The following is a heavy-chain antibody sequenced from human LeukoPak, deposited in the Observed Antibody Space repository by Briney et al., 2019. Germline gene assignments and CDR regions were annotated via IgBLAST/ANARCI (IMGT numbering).Heavy chain of an antibody. V-gene: IGHV3-21*01. Sequence: GSLRLSCAASGFTFSSYSMNWVRQAPGKGLEWVSSISSSSSYIYYADSVKGRFTISRDNAKNSLYLQMNSLRAEDTAVYYCANFDDSSGYLDYWGQGTLVTVSS. D-gene: IGHD3-22*01. CDR2: ISSSSSYI. CDR3: ANFDDSSGYLDY. J-gene: IGHJ4*02. CDR1: GFTFSSYS.